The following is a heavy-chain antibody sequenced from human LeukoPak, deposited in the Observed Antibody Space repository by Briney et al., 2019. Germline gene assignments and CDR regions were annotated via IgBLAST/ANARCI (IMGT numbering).Heavy chain of an antibody. CDR2: IYYSGST. D-gene: IGHD3-22*01. CDR3: ARDRGDSGGCDYFDY. Sequence: SETLSLTCTVSGGSISSYYWSWIRQPPGKGLEWIGYIYYSGSTNYNPSLKSRVTISVDTSKNQFSLKLSSVTAADTAVYYCARDRGDSGGCDYFDYWGQGTLVTVSS. V-gene: IGHV4-59*01. J-gene: IGHJ4*02. CDR1: GGSISSYY.